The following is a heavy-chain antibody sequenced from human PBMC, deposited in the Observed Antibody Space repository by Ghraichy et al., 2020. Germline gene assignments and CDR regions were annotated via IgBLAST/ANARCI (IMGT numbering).Heavy chain of an antibody. CDR3: ARDRDYGDSGRMGFDY. V-gene: IGHV4-4*07. J-gene: IGHJ4*02. CDR1: DDSIGGYY. Sequence: LSLTCTVSDDSIGGYYWGWIRQPAGKGLQWIGRIYSSGTVNYNPSLKSRVTMSVDKSQNQFSLRLTSVSAADTAVYYCARDRDYGDSGRMGFDYWGQGIVVIVSS. CDR2: IYSSGTV. D-gene: IGHD4-17*01.